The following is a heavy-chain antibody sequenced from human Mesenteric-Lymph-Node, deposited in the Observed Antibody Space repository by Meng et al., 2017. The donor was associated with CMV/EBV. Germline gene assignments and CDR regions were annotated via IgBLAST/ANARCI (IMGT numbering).Heavy chain of an antibody. Sequence: GESLKISCAASGFTVSSNYMSWVRQAPGKGLEWVSVIYSGGSTYYADSVKGRFTISRDNAKNSLYLQMNSLRAEDTAVYYCARISYGRASMDVWGQGTTVTVSS. V-gene: IGHV3-66*01. J-gene: IGHJ6*02. D-gene: IGHD1-26*01. CDR1: GFTVSSNY. CDR2: IYSGGST. CDR3: ARISYGRASMDV.